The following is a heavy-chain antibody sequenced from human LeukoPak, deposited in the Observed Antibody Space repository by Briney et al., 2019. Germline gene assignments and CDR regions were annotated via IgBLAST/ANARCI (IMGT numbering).Heavy chain of an antibody. D-gene: IGHD3-22*01. CDR2: ISSSGRSI. Sequence: PGGSLRLSCAGSGFTFGSYEMNWVRQAPGKGLEWVSYISSSGRSIYYADSVKGRFTISRDNSKNSLYLQMNSLRTEDTALYYCAKDNDYYDSSGTFDYWGQGTLVTVSS. J-gene: IGHJ4*02. CDR1: GFTFGSYE. CDR3: AKDNDYYDSSGTFDY. V-gene: IGHV3-48*03.